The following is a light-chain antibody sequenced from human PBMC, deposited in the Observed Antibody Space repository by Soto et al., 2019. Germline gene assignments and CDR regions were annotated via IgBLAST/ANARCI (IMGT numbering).Light chain of an antibody. V-gene: IGKV3-20*01. Sequence: EIVLTQSPGTLSLSPGERATLSCRTSQSISSSYLAWSQQKPGQAPRLLISATSSRATGVPDRFSGSGSGKDLPLTISRLEPEDSAVYYCHQYVSSPPAWAFGQGTKVEIK. CDR2: ATS. J-gene: IGKJ1*01. CDR1: QSISSSY. CDR3: HQYVSSPPAWA.